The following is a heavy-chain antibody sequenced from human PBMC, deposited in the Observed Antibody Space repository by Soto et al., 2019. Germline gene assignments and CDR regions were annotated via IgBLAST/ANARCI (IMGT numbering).Heavy chain of an antibody. J-gene: IGHJ1*01. CDR1: GGTVSSYA. V-gene: IGHV1-69*13. Sequence: PSVNVSCKASGGTVSSYAITWVRQAPGKGLEWMGVFIPIFVSAHYAPKFQGRITITADESTSTAYMELSGLTSEDTAIYYCARDVSSDTTHFRRYDFWGQGSQVTVSS. CDR3: ARDVSSDTTHFRRYDF. D-gene: IGHD3-16*01. CDR2: FIPIFVSA.